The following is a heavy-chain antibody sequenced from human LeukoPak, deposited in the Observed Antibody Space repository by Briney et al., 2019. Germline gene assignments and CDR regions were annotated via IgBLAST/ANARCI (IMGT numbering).Heavy chain of an antibody. J-gene: IGHJ4*02. CDR1: GYRFTSYW. CDR2: VYPGDSDT. CDR3: ARRDSSNWDFDY. V-gene: IGHV5-51*01. Sequence: GESLQISCKGSGYRFTSYWIGWVRQMPGKGLEWMGIVYPGDSDTTYSPTFQGQVTISVDKFISTAYLQWSSLKASDTATYYCARRDSSNWDFDYWGQGTLVTVSS. D-gene: IGHD6-13*01.